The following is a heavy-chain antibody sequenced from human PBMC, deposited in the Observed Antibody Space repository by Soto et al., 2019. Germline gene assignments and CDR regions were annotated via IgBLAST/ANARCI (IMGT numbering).Heavy chain of an antibody. CDR2: ISGGGTTR. J-gene: IGHJ5*02. V-gene: IGHV3-11*01. Sequence: GGSLRLSCAASGFRFSDHYMTWIRQAPGKGLEWVSTISGGGTTRYYADSVKGRFTISRDNAKNTLYMQMNSLRAEDTAVYYCAKVGYPWGQGTLVTVSS. CDR1: GFRFSDHY. CDR3: AKVGYP.